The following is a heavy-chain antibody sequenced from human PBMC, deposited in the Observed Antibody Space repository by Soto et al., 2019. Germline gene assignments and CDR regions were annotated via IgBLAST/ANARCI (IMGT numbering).Heavy chain of an antibody. V-gene: IGHV1-18*01. Sequence: ASVKVSCKASGYTFTSYGISLVRQAPGQGLEWMGWISAYNGNTNYAQKLQGRVTMTTDTSTSTAYMELRSLRSDDTAVYYCAREGFHTAMATYYYYGMDVWVQGTTVTVSS. CDR2: ISAYNGNT. CDR1: GYTFTSYG. J-gene: IGHJ6*02. CDR3: AREGFHTAMATYYYYGMDV. D-gene: IGHD5-18*01.